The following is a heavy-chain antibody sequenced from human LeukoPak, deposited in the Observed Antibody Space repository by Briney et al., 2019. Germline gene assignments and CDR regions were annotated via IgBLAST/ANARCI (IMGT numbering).Heavy chain of an antibody. V-gene: IGHV3-21*01. D-gene: IGHD1-26*01. CDR3: AMIVGAKQFDP. CDR2: ISSSSSYI. Sequence: GGSLRLSCAASGFTFSSYSMNWVRQAPGKGLEWVSSISSSSSYIYYADSVKGRFTISRDNAKNSLYLQMNSLRAEDTAVYYCAMIVGAKQFDPWGQGTLVTVSS. CDR1: GFTFSSYS. J-gene: IGHJ5*02.